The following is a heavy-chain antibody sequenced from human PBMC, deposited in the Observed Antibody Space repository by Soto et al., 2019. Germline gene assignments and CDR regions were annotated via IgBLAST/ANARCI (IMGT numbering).Heavy chain of an antibody. V-gene: IGHV3-11*03. CDR3: ATGQQVRMADI. J-gene: IGHJ3*02. CDR1: GFTVSGYY. Sequence: QVQLLESGGGLVKPGGSLRLSCAASGFTVSGYYMGWIRQPPGKGLEWISYISGNSIDTNHADSVKGRFTISRDNAKNSLYLPMASLRAEDTAVYFCATGQQVRMADIWGQGTMVTVSS. D-gene: IGHD6-13*01. CDR2: ISGNSIDT.